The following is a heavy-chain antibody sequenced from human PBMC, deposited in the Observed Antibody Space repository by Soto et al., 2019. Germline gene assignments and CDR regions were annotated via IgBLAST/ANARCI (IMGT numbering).Heavy chain of an antibody. J-gene: IGHJ4*02. V-gene: IGHV4-30-2*01. D-gene: IGHD3-10*01. CDR3: ARDLGDGFFAC. CDR2: IYHSGST. CDR1: GGSISTGDYS. Sequence: QLQLQESGSGLVKPSQTLSLTCAVSGGSISTGDYSWTWIRQPPGKGLELIGRIYHSGSTYYNPSIKTRVSISIDRSKNQFSLKLSSVTAADTAVYYCARDLGDGFFACWGQGTLVTVSS.